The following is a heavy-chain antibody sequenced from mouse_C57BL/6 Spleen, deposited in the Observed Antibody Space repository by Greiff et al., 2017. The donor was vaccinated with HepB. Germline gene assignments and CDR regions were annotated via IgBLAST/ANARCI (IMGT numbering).Heavy chain of an antibody. J-gene: IGHJ4*01. CDR1: GYTFTSYW. CDR2: IDPNSGVT. V-gene: IGHV1-72*01. CDR3: ARGWEGSNYDAMDY. Sequence: QVQLQQPGAELVKPGASVKLSCKASGYTFTSYWMHWVKQRPGRGLEWIGRIDPNSGVTKYNEKFKSKATLTVDKPSSTAYMQLSSLTSEDSAVYYCARGWEGSNYDAMDYWGQGTSVTVSS. D-gene: IGHD1-1*01.